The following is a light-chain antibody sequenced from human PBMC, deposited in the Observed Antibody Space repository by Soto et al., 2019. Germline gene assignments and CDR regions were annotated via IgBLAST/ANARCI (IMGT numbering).Light chain of an antibody. CDR3: KQYNNWPPKQYT. J-gene: IGKJ2*01. V-gene: IGKV3-15*01. CDR1: QSVRSN. Sequence: EIVMTQSPATLSVSPGERATLSCRASQSVRSNLAWYQHKPGQAPRLLIYGASTRATGIPARFSASGSGTEFSLTISRLQSEDFAVYYCKQYNNWPPKQYTFGQGTKLAIK. CDR2: GAS.